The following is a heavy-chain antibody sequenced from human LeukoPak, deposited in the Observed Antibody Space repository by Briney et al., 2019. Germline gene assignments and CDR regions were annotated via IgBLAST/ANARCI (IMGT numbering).Heavy chain of an antibody. CDR2: INQDGSAK. D-gene: IGHD5-12*01. J-gene: IGHJ4*02. CDR3: ARDSGYNAFDY. V-gene: IGHV3-7*05. CDR1: GFFFSNSW. Sequence: GGSLRLSCADSGFFFSNSWMAWVRQAPGRGLEWLANINQDGSAKTCVDSVKGRFTISRDNAKNSLYLQMNSLRAEDTAMYYCARDSGYNAFDYWGQGTLVTVSS.